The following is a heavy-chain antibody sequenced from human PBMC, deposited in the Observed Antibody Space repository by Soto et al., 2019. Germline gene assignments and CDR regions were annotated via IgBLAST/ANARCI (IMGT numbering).Heavy chain of an antibody. CDR2: VYYIGIT. Sequence: ETLYLSCTVSVASISSSSYYWGWILQPPGMGLEWIGSVYYIGITYYNPSLKSRVTISVDTSKNQFSLRVSSVTAADTAVYYCARPPTANLDAFEIWGQGTMVTVSS. D-gene: IGHD7-27*01. J-gene: IGHJ3*02. CDR3: ARPPTANLDAFEI. V-gene: IGHV4-39*01. CDR1: VASISSSSYY.